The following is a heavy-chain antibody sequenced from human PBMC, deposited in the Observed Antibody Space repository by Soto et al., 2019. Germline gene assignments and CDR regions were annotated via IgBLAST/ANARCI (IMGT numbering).Heavy chain of an antibody. D-gene: IGHD4-4*01. CDR1: GFTFSSYG. J-gene: IGHJ6*03. CDR2: IWYDGSNK. V-gene: IGHV3-33*01. CDR3: ARGGGMTTGTDYYYYMDV. Sequence: QTGGSLRLSCAASGFTFSSYGMHWVRQAPGKGLEWVAVIWYDGSNKYYADSVRGRFTISRDNSKNTLYLQMNSLRAEDTAVYYCARGGGMTTGTDYYYYMDVWGKGATVTVSS.